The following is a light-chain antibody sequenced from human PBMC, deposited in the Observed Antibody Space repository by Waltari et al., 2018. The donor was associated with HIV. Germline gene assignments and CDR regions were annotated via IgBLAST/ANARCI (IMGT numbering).Light chain of an antibody. CDR1: ALTKRY. Sequence: DLTQPPSVSVPPGQTATITCTGDALTKRYGYWYQKKSGQAPVLLINKDTERLSGMPELFSGSSSGTSLTLTINEVRAEDEAEYYCQSSDSSGVDFVVFGGGTKLTV. CDR2: KDT. J-gene: IGLJ2*01. V-gene: IGLV3-25*03. CDR3: QSSDSSGVDFVV.